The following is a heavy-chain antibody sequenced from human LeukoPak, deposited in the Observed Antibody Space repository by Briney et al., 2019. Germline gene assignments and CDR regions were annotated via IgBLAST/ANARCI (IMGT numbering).Heavy chain of an antibody. CDR2: IQNDASTR. D-gene: IGHD3-10*01. V-gene: IGHV3-30*02. Sequence: GGSLRLSRTASGFIFSHYGMHWVRQAPGKGLEWVAVIQNDASTRNYVDSVKGRFTISRDNSKNTLYLQMNSLRAEDTAVYYCAKVGSYGDYFHYWGQGTLVTVSS. CDR1: GFIFSHYG. J-gene: IGHJ4*02. CDR3: AKVGSYGDYFHY.